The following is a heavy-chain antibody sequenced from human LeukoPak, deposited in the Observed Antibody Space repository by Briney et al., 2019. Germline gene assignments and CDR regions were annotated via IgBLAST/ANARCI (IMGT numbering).Heavy chain of an antibody. J-gene: IGHJ5*02. D-gene: IGHD3-10*01. V-gene: IGHV4-59*08. CDR3: ARKVSPSWFDP. CDR2: IYYSGST. Sequence: SETLSLTCTVSGGSISSYYWSWIRQPPGKGLEWIGYIYYSGSTNYNPPLKSRVTISVDTSKNQFSLKLSSVTAADTAVYYCARKVSPSWFDPWGQGTLVTVSS. CDR1: GGSISSYY.